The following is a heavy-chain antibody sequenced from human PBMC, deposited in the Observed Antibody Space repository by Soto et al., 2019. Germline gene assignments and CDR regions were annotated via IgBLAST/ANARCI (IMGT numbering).Heavy chain of an antibody. CDR2: IWYDGSNK. CDR3: AREAAAQVGRYMDV. J-gene: IGHJ6*03. CDR1: AFRFSSYG. V-gene: IGHV3-33*01. D-gene: IGHD6-25*01. Sequence: GGSLRLSCSASAFRFSSYGMHWVRKGPGKGLEWVAVIWYDGSNKYYADSVKGRFTISRDNSKNTLYLQMNSLRAEDTAVYYCAREAAAQVGRYMDVWGKGTTVTVSS.